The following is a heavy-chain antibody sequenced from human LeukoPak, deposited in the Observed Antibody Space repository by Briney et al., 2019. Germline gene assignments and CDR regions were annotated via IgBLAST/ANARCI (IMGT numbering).Heavy chain of an antibody. Sequence: SETLSLTCTVSGGSISHGNYYWSWIRQPPGRGLAWIGYIFYSGSTYYNPSLKSRVTISLDTSKNLFSLKLTSVTAADTAVYYCARRMGYCTSPSCLDYWFDPWGQGTLVTVSS. D-gene: IGHD2-2*01. CDR2: IFYSGST. V-gene: IGHV4-30-4*01. CDR1: GGSISHGNYY. J-gene: IGHJ5*02. CDR3: ARRMGYCTSPSCLDYWFDP.